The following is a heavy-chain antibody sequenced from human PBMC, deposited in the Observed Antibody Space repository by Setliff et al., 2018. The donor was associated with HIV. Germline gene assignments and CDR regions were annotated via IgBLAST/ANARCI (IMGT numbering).Heavy chain of an antibody. D-gene: IGHD6-6*01. CDR1: GFTFRNYK. CDR3: ARDIPPEYPGFDL. CDR2: INQDGSAK. V-gene: IGHV3-7*01. J-gene: IGHJ3*01. Sequence: SLRLSCAASGFTFRNYKFNWVRQAPGRGLEWVADINQDGSAKDYVDSVKGRFTISRDNAKRSLYLQMNSLRVEDTAVYYCARDIPPEYPGFDLWGQGTVVTVSS.